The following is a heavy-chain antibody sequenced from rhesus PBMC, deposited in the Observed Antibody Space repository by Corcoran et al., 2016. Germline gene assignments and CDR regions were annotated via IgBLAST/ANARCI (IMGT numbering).Heavy chain of an antibody. V-gene: IGHV4-127*01. D-gene: IGHD3-34*01. Sequence: QVQLQESGPGLVKPSETLSLTCAVSGYSISSGYGWRWLRQPPGRVQECFGYIGGSSGSTNHNHSHKSRVTISKDTSKNKCSLKLSSVTAADPAVYYCARDQRGAPFDYWGQGVLVTVSS. CDR3: ARDQRGAPFDY. CDR1: GYSISSGYG. CDR2: IGGSSGST. J-gene: IGHJ4*01.